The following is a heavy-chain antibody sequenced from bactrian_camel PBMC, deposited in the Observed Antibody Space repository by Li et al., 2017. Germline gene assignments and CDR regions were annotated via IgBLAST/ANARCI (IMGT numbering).Heavy chain of an antibody. V-gene: IGHV3S60*01. Sequence: HVQLVESGGGSVQTGGSLRLSCAVSGYPYIGTCLGWFRQAPGKEREGVSCISWNGVSTYYADSVKGRFTMFRDNARNILYLQMNSLEIEDTAVYHCAPDPRGSGYWGQGTQVTVS. D-gene: IGHD3*01. J-gene: IGHJ4*01. CDR3: APDPRGSGY. CDR2: ISWNGVST. CDR1: GYPYIGTC.